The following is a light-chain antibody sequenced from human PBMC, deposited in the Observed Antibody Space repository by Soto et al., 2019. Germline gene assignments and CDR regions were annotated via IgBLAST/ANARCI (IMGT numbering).Light chain of an antibody. CDR2: GAF. CDR1: QRVSSNY. J-gene: IGKJ2*01. CDR3: QRYGGSLPFT. V-gene: IGKV3-20*01. Sequence: EIVLTQSPGTLSSSPGERATLSRRASQRVSSNYLAWYQQKPGQPPRLLIYGAFTRATGIPDRFSGSGSGTDFTLTISRLEPDDFAVYFCQRYGGSLPFTFGQGTKVEI.